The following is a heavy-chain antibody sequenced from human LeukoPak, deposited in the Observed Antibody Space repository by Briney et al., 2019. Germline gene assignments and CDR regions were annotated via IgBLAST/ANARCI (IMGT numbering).Heavy chain of an antibody. D-gene: IGHD4-11*01. V-gene: IGHV3-21*01. Sequence: PGGSLRLSCAVSGFTFSSYTMHWVRQAPMKGLEWVSSISTSATYTYYADSVKGRFSVSGDNAKNSLYLQMNSLRAEDTAVYFCARDLEDYNNYGEMAIWGQGTLVTVSS. CDR1: GFTFSSYT. CDR3: ARDLEDYNNYGEMAI. CDR2: ISTSATYT. J-gene: IGHJ4*02.